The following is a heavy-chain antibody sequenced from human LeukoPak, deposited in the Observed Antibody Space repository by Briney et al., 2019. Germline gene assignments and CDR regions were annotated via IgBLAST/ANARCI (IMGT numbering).Heavy chain of an antibody. CDR2: IIPIFGTA. CDR1: GGTFSSYA. Sequence: ASVKVSCKASGGTFSSYAISWVRQAPGQGLEWMGGIIPIFGTANYAQKFQGRVTITTDESTSTAYMELSSLRSEDTAVYYCARAGHYSSWLDYWGQGTLVTVPS. CDR3: ARAGHYSSWLDY. V-gene: IGHV1-69*05. J-gene: IGHJ4*02. D-gene: IGHD6-13*01.